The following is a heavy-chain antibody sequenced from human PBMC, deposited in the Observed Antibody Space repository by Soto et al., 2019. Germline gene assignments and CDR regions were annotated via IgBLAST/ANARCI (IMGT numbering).Heavy chain of an antibody. Sequence: GRTYYNPSLKSRVTISVDTSKNQFSLQLSSVTAADTAVYYCARDYCSGGSCEDYWGKGTRVTVS. D-gene: IGHD2-15*01. CDR3: ARDYCSGGSCEDY. CDR2: GRT. V-gene: IGHV4-30-2*05. J-gene: IGHJ4*02.